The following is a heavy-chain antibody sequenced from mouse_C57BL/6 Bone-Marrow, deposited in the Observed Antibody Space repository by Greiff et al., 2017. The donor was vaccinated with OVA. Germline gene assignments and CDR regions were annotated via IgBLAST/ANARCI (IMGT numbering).Heavy chain of an antibody. J-gene: IGHJ3*01. Sequence: EVKLVESGGGLVQPGGSMKLSCAASGFTFSDAWMDWVRQSPEKGLEWVAEIRNKANNHATYYAESVKGRFTISRDDSKSSVYLQMNSLRAEDTGIYYCTRDGSSSAWFAYWGQGTLVTVSA. CDR3: TRDGSSSAWFAY. CDR1: GFTFSDAW. D-gene: IGHD1-1*01. CDR2: IRNKANNHAT. V-gene: IGHV6-6*01.